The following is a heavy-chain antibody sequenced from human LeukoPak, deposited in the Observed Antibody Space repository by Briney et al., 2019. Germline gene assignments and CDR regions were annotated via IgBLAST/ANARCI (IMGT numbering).Heavy chain of an antibody. CDR1: GYTLTELS. CDR3: AARRGYSGYDSSFDY. V-gene: IGHV1-24*01. CDR2: FDPEDGET. Sequence: ASVEVSCKVSGYTLTELSMHWVRQAPGKGLEWMGGFDPEDGETIYAQKFQGRVTMTEDTSTDTAYMELSSLRSEDTAVYYCAARRGYSGYDSSFDYWGQGTLVTVSS. D-gene: IGHD5-12*01. J-gene: IGHJ4*02.